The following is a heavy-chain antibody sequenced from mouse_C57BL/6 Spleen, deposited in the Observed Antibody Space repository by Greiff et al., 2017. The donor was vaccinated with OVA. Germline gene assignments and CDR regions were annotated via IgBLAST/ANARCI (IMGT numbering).Heavy chain of an antibody. CDR3: ARSDYDGYYGRYFDV. CDR2: IYPGSGNT. CDR1: GYSFTSYY. J-gene: IGHJ1*03. D-gene: IGHD2-3*01. Sequence: QVQLQQSGPELVKPGASVKISCKASGYSFTSYYIHWVKQRPGQGLEWIGWIYPGSGNTKYNEKFKGKATLTADTSSSTAYMQLSSLTSEDSAVYYCARSDYDGYYGRYFDVWGTGTTVTVSS. V-gene: IGHV1-66*01.